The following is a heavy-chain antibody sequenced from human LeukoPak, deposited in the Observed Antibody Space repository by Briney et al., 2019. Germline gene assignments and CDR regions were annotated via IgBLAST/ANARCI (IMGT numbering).Heavy chain of an antibody. CDR3: ASYGSGTPYAPAFDY. CDR1: GGSISGYY. Sequence: SETLSLTCTVSGGSISGYYWSWIRQPPGKGLEWIGYIYYSGSTNYNPSLKSRVTISVDTSKNQFSLKLSSVTAADTAVYYCASYGSGTPYAPAFDYWGQGTLVTVSS. CDR2: IYYSGST. D-gene: IGHD3-10*01. J-gene: IGHJ4*02. V-gene: IGHV4-59*01.